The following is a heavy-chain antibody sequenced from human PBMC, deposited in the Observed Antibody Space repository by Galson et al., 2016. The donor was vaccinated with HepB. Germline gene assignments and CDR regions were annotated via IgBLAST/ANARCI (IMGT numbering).Heavy chain of an antibody. CDR2: VWPGDSDT. Sequence: QSGAEVKKPGESLKISCKGSGYKFADYWIGWVRQMPGRGLEWKGIVWPGDSDTRYSPYFQGQVTMSADKSTATAYLQWSSLKASDTAMYYCARQGDYSGRWSPFDYWGQGTLVTVSS. V-gene: IGHV5-51*01. CDR3: ARQGDYSGRWSPFDY. D-gene: IGHD2-15*01. J-gene: IGHJ4*02. CDR1: GYKFADYW.